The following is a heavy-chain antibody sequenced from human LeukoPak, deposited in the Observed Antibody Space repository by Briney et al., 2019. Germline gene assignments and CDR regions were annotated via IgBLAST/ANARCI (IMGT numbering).Heavy chain of an antibody. CDR3: ARDRTYFDY. J-gene: IGHJ4*02. D-gene: IGHD3-16*01. Sequence: GGSLGLSCAASGFIVSSNYMSWVRQAPGKGLEWVSIIYSGGNTYYADSVKGRFTISRDNSKNTLYLQMNSLRAEDTAVYYCARDRTYFDYWGQGTLVTVSS. CDR2: IYSGGNT. V-gene: IGHV3-66*02. CDR1: GFIVSSNY.